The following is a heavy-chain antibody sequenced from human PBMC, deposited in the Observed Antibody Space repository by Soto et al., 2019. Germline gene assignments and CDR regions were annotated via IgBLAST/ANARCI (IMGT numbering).Heavy chain of an antibody. J-gene: IGHJ5*02. CDR2: IYNSGTT. Sequence: SETLSLTCSVAGVSINSGGYYWSWIRQHPGKGLEWIGYIYNSGTTYYNPSLKSRVTISVDTSKNQFSLKLTSVTAADTAVYYCARDPAPWGQGTLVTVSS. CDR1: GVSINSGGYY. CDR3: ARDPAP. V-gene: IGHV4-31*03.